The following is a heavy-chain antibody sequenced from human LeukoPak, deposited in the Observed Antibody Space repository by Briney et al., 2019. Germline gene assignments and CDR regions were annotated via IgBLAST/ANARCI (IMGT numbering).Heavy chain of an antibody. CDR2: IYYSGRT. J-gene: IGHJ6*01. D-gene: IGHD3/OR15-3a*01. Sequence: PSETLSLTCTVSGGSISSYYWSWIRQPPGKGLEWIGYIYYSGRTNYNPSLKSRVTISVDTSKNQFSLKLSSVTAADPAVYYCAWTGPHKYYGMDVWGQRTTDTVSS. V-gene: IGHV4-59*01. CDR1: GGSISSYY. CDR3: AWTGPHKYYGMDV.